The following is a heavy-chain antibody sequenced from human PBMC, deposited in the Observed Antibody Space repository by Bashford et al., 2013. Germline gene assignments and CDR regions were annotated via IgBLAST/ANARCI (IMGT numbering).Heavy chain of an antibody. D-gene: IGHD6-19*01. CDR2: IYYSGST. Sequence: SETLSLTCTVSGGSISNYYWSWIRQPPGKRLEWIGYIYYSGSTYYNPSLKSRVTMSVDTFERQFSLRLTSVTAADTAVYYCVRRGFQIPGIAVAGPRDAFDIVGQGTMVTVSS. CDR1: GGSISNYY. V-gene: IGHV4-59*08. CDR3: VRRGFQIPGIAVAGPRDAFDI. J-gene: IGHJ3*02.